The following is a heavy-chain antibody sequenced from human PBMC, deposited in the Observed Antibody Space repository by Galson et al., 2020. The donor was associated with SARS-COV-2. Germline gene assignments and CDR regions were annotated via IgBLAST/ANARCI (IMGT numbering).Heavy chain of an antibody. Sequence: GESLKISCAASGFTFSSYAMTWVRQAPGKGLEWVSTIGGGSGNTYYADSVKGRFTVSRDNSKNTLFLQMNSLRAEDTAVYYCAKRATYCSGGSCLYYYFDYWGQGTLVTVSS. CDR1: GFTFSSYA. CDR2: IGGGSGNT. V-gene: IGHV3-23*01. J-gene: IGHJ4*02. CDR3: AKRATYCSGGSCLYYYFDY. D-gene: IGHD2-15*01.